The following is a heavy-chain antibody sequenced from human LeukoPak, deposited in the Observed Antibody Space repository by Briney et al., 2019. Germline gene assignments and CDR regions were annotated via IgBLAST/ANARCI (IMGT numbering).Heavy chain of an antibody. Sequence: SETLSLTCAVYGGSFSGYYWSWIRQPPGKGLEWIGEINHSGSTNYNPSLKSRVTISADTSKNQFSLKLSSVTAADTAVYYCASGGAVAAEYYFDYWGQGTLVTVSS. CDR2: INHSGST. CDR3: ASGGAVAAEYYFDY. D-gene: IGHD6-19*01. V-gene: IGHV4-34*01. J-gene: IGHJ4*02. CDR1: GGSFSGYY.